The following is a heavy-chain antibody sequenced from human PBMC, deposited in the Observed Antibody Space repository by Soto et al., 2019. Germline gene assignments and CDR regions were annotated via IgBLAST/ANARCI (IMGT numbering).Heavy chain of an antibody. CDR3: AKEGLYYYMFTGYRSYYGMDV. J-gene: IGHJ6*02. CDR2: ISYDGSNK. D-gene: IGHD3-9*01. CDR1: GFTFSSYG. Sequence: QVQLVESGGGVVQPGRSLRLSCAASGFTFSSYGMHWVRQAPGKGLEWVAVISYDGSNKYYADSVKGRFTISRDNSKNALYLQMNGLRAEDTAVYYCAKEGLYYYMFTGYRSYYGMDVWGQGTTVTVSS. V-gene: IGHV3-30*18.